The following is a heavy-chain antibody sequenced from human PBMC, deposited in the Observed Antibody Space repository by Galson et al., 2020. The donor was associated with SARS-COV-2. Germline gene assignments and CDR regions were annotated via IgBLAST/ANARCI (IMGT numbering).Heavy chain of an antibody. D-gene: IGHD3-22*01. V-gene: IGHV3-74*01. J-gene: IGHJ6*02. CDR2: INSDGSST. CDR3: ARGYYDSSGYYDYYYGMDV. Sequence: GESLKIPCAASGFTFSSYWMHWVRQAPGKGLVWVPRINSDGSSTSYADSVKGRFTISRDNAKNTLYLQMNSLRAEDTAVYYCARGYYDSSGYYDYYYGMDVWGQGTTVTVSS. CDR1: GFTFSSYW.